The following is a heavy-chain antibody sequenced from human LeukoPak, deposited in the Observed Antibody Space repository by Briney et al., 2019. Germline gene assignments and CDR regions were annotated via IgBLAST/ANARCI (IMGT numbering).Heavy chain of an antibody. CDR1: GGSIRSYY. D-gene: IGHD2-2*01. J-gene: IGHJ4*02. CDR2: IYYSGST. CDR3: ARLVRGGYCSSTSCLYGPYYFDY. V-gene: IGHV4-59*08. Sequence: SETLSLTCTVSGGSIRSYYWSWIRQPPGKGLEWIGYIYYSGSTNYNPSLKSRVTISVDTSKNQFSLKLSSVTAADTAVYYCARLVRGGYCSSTSCLYGPYYFDYWGQGTLVTVSS.